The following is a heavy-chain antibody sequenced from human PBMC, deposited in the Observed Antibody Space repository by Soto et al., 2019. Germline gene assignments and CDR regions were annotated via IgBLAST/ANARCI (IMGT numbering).Heavy chain of an antibody. Sequence: SETLSLTCTVSGGSISSYYWSWIRQPPGKGLEWIGYIYSSGGSNYSPSLKSRVTISVDTSKNQFTLKLRSVTAADTAVYYCVREANYYDSSGYWDDYWGQGTLVTVSS. CDR2: IYSSGGS. D-gene: IGHD3-22*01. CDR3: VREANYYDSSGYWDDY. V-gene: IGHV4-59*01. CDR1: GGSISSYY. J-gene: IGHJ4*02.